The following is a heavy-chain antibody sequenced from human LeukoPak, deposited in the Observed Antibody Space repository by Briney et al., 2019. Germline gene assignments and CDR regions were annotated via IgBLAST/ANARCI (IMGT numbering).Heavy chain of an antibody. CDR1: GFTFYSAW. Sequence: SGGSLRLSCAASGFTFYSAWMTWVRQAPGKGLEWVGRIKSEADGGTAEYAAPVQGRFIISRDDSGSTLYLQMNSLKNEDTAVYYCCTPSGFPTLSPSFGAWGQGTLVTVSS. CDR2: IKSEADGGTA. CDR3: CTPSGFPTLSPSFGA. V-gene: IGHV3-15*01. J-gene: IGHJ5*02. D-gene: IGHD2-8*01.